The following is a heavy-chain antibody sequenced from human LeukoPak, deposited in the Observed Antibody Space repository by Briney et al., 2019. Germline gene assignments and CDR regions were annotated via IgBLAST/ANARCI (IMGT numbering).Heavy chain of an antibody. V-gene: IGHV1-18*01. J-gene: IGHJ5*02. CDR3: ARDPSSYCSGGSCLGWFDP. Sequence: ASVKVSCKASGYTFTSYGISWVRQAPGQGLEWMGWISAYNGNTNYAQKLQGRVTMTTDTSTSTAYMELRSLRSDDTAVYYCARDPSSYCSGGSCLGWFDPWGQGTLVTVSS. CDR2: ISAYNGNT. D-gene: IGHD2-15*01. CDR1: GYTFTSYG.